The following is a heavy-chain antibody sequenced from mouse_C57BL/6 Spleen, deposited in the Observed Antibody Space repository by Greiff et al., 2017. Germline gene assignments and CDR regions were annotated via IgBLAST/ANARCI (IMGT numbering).Heavy chain of an antibody. Sequence: VQLKESGPGLVKPSQSLSLSCSVTGYSITSGYYWNWIRQFPGNKLEWMGYISYDGSNNYNPSLKNRISITRDTSKNQFFLKLNAVTTEDTATYYGARDNDGSIDYWGQGTTLTVSS. D-gene: IGHD1-1*01. CDR2: ISYDGSN. V-gene: IGHV3-6*01. CDR3: ARDNDGSIDY. CDR1: GYSITSGYY. J-gene: IGHJ2*01.